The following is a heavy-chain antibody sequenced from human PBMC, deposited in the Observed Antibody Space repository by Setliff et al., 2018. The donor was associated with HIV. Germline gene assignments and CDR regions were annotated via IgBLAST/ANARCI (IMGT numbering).Heavy chain of an antibody. Sequence: SETLSLTCTVSGGSISSGSYFWNWIRQPAGKGLEWIGRIYSSGITNYNPSLKSRLTISLDTSKNQFSLQVTSVSAADTAVYYCARDPYCPNTCYEDFTFDSWGQGTLVTVSS. CDR2: IYSSGIT. CDR3: ARDPYCPNTCYEDFTFDS. CDR1: GGSISSGSYF. D-gene: IGHD2-8*01. V-gene: IGHV4-61*02. J-gene: IGHJ4*02.